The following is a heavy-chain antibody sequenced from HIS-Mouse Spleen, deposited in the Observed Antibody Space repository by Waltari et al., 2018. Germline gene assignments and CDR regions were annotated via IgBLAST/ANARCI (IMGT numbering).Heavy chain of an antibody. CDR1: GGSISSRSYH. CDR2: IYYSGST. D-gene: IGHD6-19*01. J-gene: IGHJ4*02. Sequence: QLQLQESGPGLVTPSETLSLTCTVSGGSISSRSYHWGWIRQPPGKGLEWIGSIYYSGSTYYNPSLKSRVTISVDTSKNQFSLKLSSVTAADTAVYYCARRRGWFDYWGQGTLVTVSS. CDR3: ARRRGWFDY. V-gene: IGHV4-39*01.